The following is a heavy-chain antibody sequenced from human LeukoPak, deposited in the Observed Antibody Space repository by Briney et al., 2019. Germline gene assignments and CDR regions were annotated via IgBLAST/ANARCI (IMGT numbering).Heavy chain of an antibody. V-gene: IGHV3-7*03. CDR3: ASQFRRLWFGELLI. CDR2: IKQDGSEK. CDR1: GFTFSSYW. Sequence: PGGSLRLSCAASGFTFSSYWMSWVRQAPGKGLEWVANIKQDGSEKYYVDSVKGRFTISRDNAKNSLYLQMNSLRAEDTAVYYCASQFRRLWFGELLIWGQRTLVTVSS. J-gene: IGHJ4*02. D-gene: IGHD3-10*01.